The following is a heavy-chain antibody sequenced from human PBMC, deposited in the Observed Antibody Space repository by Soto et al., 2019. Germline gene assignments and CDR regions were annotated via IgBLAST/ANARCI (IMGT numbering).Heavy chain of an antibody. J-gene: IGHJ3*02. CDR2: IKSKTHGGTT. V-gene: IGHV3-15*07. D-gene: IGHD2-15*01. Sequence: PGGSLRLSCAASGFTFSNAWMNWVRQAPGKGLEWVGRIKSKTHGGTTDYAAPVKGRFTISRDDSKNTLYLQMNSLKTEDTAVYYCTTVLGPSSCSGDNCYYAFDIWGQGTMVTVSS. CDR3: TTVLGPSSCSGDNCYYAFDI. CDR1: GFTFSNAW.